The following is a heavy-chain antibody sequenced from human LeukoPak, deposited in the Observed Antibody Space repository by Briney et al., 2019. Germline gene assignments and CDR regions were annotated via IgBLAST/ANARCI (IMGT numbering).Heavy chain of an antibody. V-gene: IGHV3-21*01. CDR2: ISSSSSYI. CDR1: GFTFSSYS. Sequence: PGGSLRLSCAASGFTFSSYSMNWVRQAPGKGLEWVSSISSSSSYIYYADSVKGRFTISRDNAKNSLYLQMNSLRAEDTAVYYCARSIAARHGYYYYYMDVWGKGTTVTVSS. D-gene: IGHD6-6*01. J-gene: IGHJ6*03. CDR3: ARSIAARHGYYYYYMDV.